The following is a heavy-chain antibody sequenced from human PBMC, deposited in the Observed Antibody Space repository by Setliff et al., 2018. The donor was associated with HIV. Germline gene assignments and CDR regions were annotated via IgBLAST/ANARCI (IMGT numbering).Heavy chain of an antibody. CDR1: GGSFSGYY. Sequence: SETLSLTCDVYGGSFSGYYWSWIRQPPGKGLEWIGKINHSGSTNYNSSLKSRVTISVDTSKNQFSLKLSSVTAADTAVYYCARTGFYDFWSDYYLYYFDYWGQGTLVTVSS. V-gene: IGHV4-34*01. J-gene: IGHJ4*02. CDR3: ARTGFYDFWSDYYLYYFDY. CDR2: INHSGST. D-gene: IGHD3-3*01.